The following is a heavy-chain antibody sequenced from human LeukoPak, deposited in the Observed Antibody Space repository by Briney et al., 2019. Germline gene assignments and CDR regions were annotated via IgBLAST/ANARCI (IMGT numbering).Heavy chain of an antibody. CDR3: ARDLAGPPQEAFDI. CDR2: IKQDGSEK. Sequence: GGSLRLSCAASGLTFSSYWMSWVRQAPGKGLEWVANIKQDGSEKHYVDSVTGRFTISRDNTKNSLYLQMNSLRADDTAVYYCARDLAGPPQEAFDIWGQGTMVSVSS. V-gene: IGHV3-7*01. J-gene: IGHJ3*02. CDR1: GLTFSSYW.